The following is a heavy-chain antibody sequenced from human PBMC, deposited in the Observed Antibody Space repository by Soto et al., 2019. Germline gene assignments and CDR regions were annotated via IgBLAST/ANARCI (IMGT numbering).Heavy chain of an antibody. Sequence: QTGGSLRLSCAASGFTFSSYAMSWVRQAPGKGLEWVSAISSSGGSTYYADSVKGRFTISRDNSKNTLYLQMNSLRAEDTAVYYCAKVTAGSSSWYRRYFDYWGQGTLVTVSS. CDR2: ISSSGGST. J-gene: IGHJ4*02. CDR3: AKVTAGSSSWYRRYFDY. V-gene: IGHV3-23*01. CDR1: GFTFSSYA. D-gene: IGHD6-13*01.